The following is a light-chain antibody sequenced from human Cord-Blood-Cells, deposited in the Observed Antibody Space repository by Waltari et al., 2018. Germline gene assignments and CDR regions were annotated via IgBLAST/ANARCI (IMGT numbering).Light chain of an antibody. J-gene: IGLJ3*02. V-gene: IGLV2-14*01. CDR2: AVS. Sequence: QSALTQPASVSGSPGQSITISCTGTSSDVGGYNYVSWYQQHPGKAPKLMIYAVSNRPAGCSNRLSGSRSGNAASLTISGLQAEDDAAYSCSSYTSSSTWVFGGGTKLTVL. CDR1: SSDVGGYNY. CDR3: SSYTSSSTWV.